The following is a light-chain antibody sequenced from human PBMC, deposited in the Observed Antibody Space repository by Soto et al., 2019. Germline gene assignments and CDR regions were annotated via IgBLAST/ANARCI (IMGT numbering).Light chain of an antibody. CDR1: QSVSITY. V-gene: IGKV3-20*01. CDR2: GAS. J-gene: IGKJ5*01. Sequence: EIVLTQSPGTLSLSPGERVTLSCRASQSVSITYLSWYQQKPGQAPRLLIYGASSRATGIPDRFSGSGSGTDFTLTISRLEPEDFAVYYCQQYRSSPITFGQGTRLEIK. CDR3: QQYRSSPIT.